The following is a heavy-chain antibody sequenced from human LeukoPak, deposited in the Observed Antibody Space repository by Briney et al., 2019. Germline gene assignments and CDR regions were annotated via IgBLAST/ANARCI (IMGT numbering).Heavy chain of an antibody. J-gene: IGHJ6*02. CDR1: GFTFSSYA. D-gene: IGHD3-3*01. V-gene: IGHV3-30-3*01. Sequence: GRSLRLSCAASGFTFSSYAMHWVRQAPGKGLEWVALMSYDGSNKYYADSVKGRFSISRDNSKKTLYLQMNSLRGEDTAVYYCARDLGVASSYGLDVWGQGTTVTVS. CDR2: MSYDGSNK. CDR3: ARDLGVASSYGLDV.